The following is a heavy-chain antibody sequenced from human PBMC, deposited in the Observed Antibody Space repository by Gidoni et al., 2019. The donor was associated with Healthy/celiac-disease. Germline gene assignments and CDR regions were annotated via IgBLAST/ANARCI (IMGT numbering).Heavy chain of an antibody. CDR1: GGSFSGYY. CDR2: INHSGST. D-gene: IGHD6-13*01. CDR3: ARVGSSWNYFDY. Sequence: QVQLQQWGAGLLKPSETLSLTCAVYGGSFSGYYWSWIRQPPGKGLEWIGEINHSGSTNYNPSLKSRVTISVDTSKNQFSLKLSSVTAADTAVYYCARVGSSWNYFDYWGQGTLVTVSS. J-gene: IGHJ4*02. V-gene: IGHV4-34*01.